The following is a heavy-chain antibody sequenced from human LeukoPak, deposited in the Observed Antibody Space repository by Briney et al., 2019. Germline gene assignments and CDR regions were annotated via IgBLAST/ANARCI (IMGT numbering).Heavy chain of an antibody. CDR3: AKGTLLKGTVDY. D-gene: IGHD1-1*01. Sequence: QPGGSLRLSCAASGFTFSSYGMHWVRQAPGKGLEWVAFIRYDGSNKYYADSVKGRFTISRDNSKNTLYLQMNSLRVEDTAVYYCAKGTLLKGTVDYWGQGTLVTVSS. CDR2: IRYDGSNK. J-gene: IGHJ4*02. CDR1: GFTFSSYG. V-gene: IGHV3-30*02.